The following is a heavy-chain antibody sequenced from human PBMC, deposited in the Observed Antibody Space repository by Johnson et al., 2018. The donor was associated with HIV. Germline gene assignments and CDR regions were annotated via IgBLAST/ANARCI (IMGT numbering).Heavy chain of an antibody. CDR2: INWNGGST. CDR3: ARDPTTQYLRLIGDFGSFDI. D-gene: IGHD7-27*01. CDR1: GFTFDDYV. J-gene: IGHJ3*02. Sequence: VQLVESGGGVVRPGGSLRLSCAASGFTFDDYVVSWVRHAPGKGLEWVSSINWNGGSTTYADSVRGRFSISRANAKNSLVLQMNSLRAEDTALYYCARDPTTQYLRLIGDFGSFDIWGQGTMVTVSS. V-gene: IGHV3-20*04.